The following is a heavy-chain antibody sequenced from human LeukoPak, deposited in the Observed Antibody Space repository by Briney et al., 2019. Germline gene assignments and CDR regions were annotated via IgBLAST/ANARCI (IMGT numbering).Heavy chain of an antibody. J-gene: IGHJ4*02. CDR1: GGSISSSSYY. D-gene: IGHD2-15*01. V-gene: IGHV4-39*07. CDR2: IYYSGST. CDR3: AGLYLGYCSGGSCYPLPYFDY. Sequence: SETLSLTCTVSGGSISSSSYYWGWIRQPPGTGLEWIGSIYYSGSTYYNPSLKSRVTISVDTSKNQFSLKLSSVTAADTAVYYCAGLYLGYCSGGSCYPLPYFDYWGQGTLVTVSS.